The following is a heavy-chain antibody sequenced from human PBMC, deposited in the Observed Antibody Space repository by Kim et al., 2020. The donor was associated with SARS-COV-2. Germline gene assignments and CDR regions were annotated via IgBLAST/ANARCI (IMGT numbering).Heavy chain of an antibody. CDR3: ARETYYYGMDV. CDR1: GGSISSYY. CDR2: IYYSGST. Sequence: SETLSLTCNVSGGSISSYYWSWIRQPPGKGLEWIGYIYYSGSTNYNPSLRSRVTISVDTSKNQFSLKLSSVSAADTAVYYCARETYYYGMDVWGQGTTVTVSS. V-gene: IGHV4-59*01. J-gene: IGHJ6*02.